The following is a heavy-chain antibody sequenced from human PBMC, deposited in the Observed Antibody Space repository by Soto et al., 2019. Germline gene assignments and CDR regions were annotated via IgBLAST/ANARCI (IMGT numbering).Heavy chain of an antibody. V-gene: IGHV3-15*01. CDR1: GFTFSNAW. CDR3: TTEGVALVVAATLFASYAEYFQH. D-gene: IGHD2-15*01. J-gene: IGHJ1*01. Sequence: GGSLRLSCAASGFTFSNAWMSWVRQAPGKGQEWVGRIKSKTDGGTTDYAAPVKGRFTISRDDSKNTLYLQMNSLKTEDTAVYYCTTEGVALVVAATLFASYAEYFQHWGQGTLVTVSS. CDR2: IKSKTDGGTT.